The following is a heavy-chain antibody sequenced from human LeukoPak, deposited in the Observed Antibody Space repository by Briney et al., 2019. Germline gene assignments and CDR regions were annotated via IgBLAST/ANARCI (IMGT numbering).Heavy chain of an antibody. J-gene: IGHJ3*02. CDR1: GFTFSRYS. V-gene: IGHV3-21*01. CDR3: ARAVDRSTIVVVPAAISEDAFDI. CDR2: ICRRSCHI. D-gene: IGHD2-2*02. Sequence: PGGPLRLSCGASGFTFSRYSMNWVRQAPGKGREGVSSICRRSCHIYYADSVKGRFTITRDNAKNSLYLQMISLKAEDTAVYYCARAVDRSTIVVVPAAISEDAFDIGGQGTIVSVSS.